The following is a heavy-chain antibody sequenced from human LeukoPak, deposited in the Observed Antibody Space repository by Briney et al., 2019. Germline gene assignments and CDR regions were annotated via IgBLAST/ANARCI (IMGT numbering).Heavy chain of an antibody. D-gene: IGHD5-18*01. J-gene: IGHJ2*01. Sequence: SETLSDTRLVCRCTIRSCYYWGWVRQDSGKGPEWIGRIYHRGSTYYNPSLKSRVTISLDTSKNHFSLKLTSVTAADTAVYYCTRDLLRGYNYGPAPWWYFDLWGRGTLVTVSS. CDR1: RCTIRSCYY. V-gene: IGHV4-38-2*02. CDR3: TRDLLRGYNYGPAPWWYFDL. CDR2: IYHRGST.